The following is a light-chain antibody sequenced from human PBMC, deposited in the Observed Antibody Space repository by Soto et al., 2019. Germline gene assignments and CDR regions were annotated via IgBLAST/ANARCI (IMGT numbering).Light chain of an antibody. V-gene: IGKV1-5*01. CDR1: QSISTW. CDR2: DAS. CDR3: QQYNSYPST. Sequence: DIQMTQSPSTVSASVGDRVSITYRASQSISTWLAWYQQKPGKAPKLLIYDASTLESGVPSGFSGSGSGTEFTLTISSLQPDDFATYYCQQYNSYPSTFGQGTKLVIK. J-gene: IGKJ2*01.